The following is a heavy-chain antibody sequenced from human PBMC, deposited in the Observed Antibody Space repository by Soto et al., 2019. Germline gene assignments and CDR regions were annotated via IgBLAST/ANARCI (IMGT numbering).Heavy chain of an antibody. D-gene: IGHD1-26*01. V-gene: IGHV3-33*01. Sequence: QVQLVESGGGVVQPGRSLRLSCAASGFTFSSYGMHWVRQAPGKGLEWVAVIWYDGSNKYYADSVKGRFTISRDNSKNTLYLQMNSLRAEDTAVYYCARGSGSGVDAFDIWGQGTMVTVSS. J-gene: IGHJ3*02. CDR3: ARGSGSGVDAFDI. CDR2: IWYDGSNK. CDR1: GFTFSSYG.